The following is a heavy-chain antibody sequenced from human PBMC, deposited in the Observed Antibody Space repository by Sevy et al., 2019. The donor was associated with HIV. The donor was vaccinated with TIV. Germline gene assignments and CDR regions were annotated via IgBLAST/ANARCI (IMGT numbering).Heavy chain of an antibody. D-gene: IGHD1-26*01. Sequence: GESLKISCAASGFTSGSYAMTWVRQAPGRGLNWVSTISVSGDRTYYAESVRGRFTISRDNSKNTLYLQMNSLRAEDTAVYYCAQEFRGAALDYWGQGTLVTVSS. CDR2: ISVSGDRT. J-gene: IGHJ4*02. CDR1: GFTSGSYA. CDR3: AQEFRGAALDY. V-gene: IGHV3-23*01.